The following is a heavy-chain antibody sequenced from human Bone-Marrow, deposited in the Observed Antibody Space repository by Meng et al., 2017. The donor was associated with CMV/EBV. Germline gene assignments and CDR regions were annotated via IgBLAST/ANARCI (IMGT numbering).Heavy chain of an antibody. CDR3: ARSTTCYEPIYDFWSGYRGPSGYYYYGMDV. V-gene: IGHV1-69*05. CDR1: GYTFTAFY. Sequence: SVKVSCKASGYTFTAFYIYCMRQAPGQGLEWMGGIIPIFGTANYAQKFQGRVTITTDESTSTAYMELSSLRSEDTAVYYCARSTTCYEPIYDFWSGYRGPSGYYYYGMDVWGQGTTVTVSS. J-gene: IGHJ6*02. D-gene: IGHD3-3*01. CDR2: IIPIFGTA.